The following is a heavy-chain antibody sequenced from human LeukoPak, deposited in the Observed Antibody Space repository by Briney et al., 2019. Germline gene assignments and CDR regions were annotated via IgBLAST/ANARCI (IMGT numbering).Heavy chain of an antibody. V-gene: IGHV1-69*04. J-gene: IGHJ6*02. D-gene: IGHD2-8*01. CDR2: IIPIFGIA. CDR3: ARVVSRDAAYGVDYYYGMDV. CDR1: GGTFTSYA. Sequence: ASVKVSCKASGGTFTSYAISWVRQAPGQGLEWMGRIIPIFGIANYAQKFQGRVTITADKSTSTAYMELSSLRSEDTAVDYGARVVSRDAAYGVDYYYGMDVWGQGTTVTVSS.